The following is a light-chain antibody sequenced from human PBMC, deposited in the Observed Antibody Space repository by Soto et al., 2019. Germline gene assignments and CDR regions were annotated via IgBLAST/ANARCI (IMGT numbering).Light chain of an antibody. CDR2: GAS. Sequence: EIVLTQSPGTLSLSPGERATLSCGASQSVSSNFLAWYQEKPGQAPRLLIYGASSRATGIPDRFSGSGSGTEFTLTISSLQPDDFATYYCQQYNSYSPLTFGGGTKVDIK. CDR1: QSVSSNF. CDR3: QQYNSYSPLT. J-gene: IGKJ4*01. V-gene: IGKV3-20*01.